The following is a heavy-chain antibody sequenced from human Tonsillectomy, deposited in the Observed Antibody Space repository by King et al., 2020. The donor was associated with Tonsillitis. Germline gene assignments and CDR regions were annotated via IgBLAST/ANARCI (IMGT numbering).Heavy chain of an antibody. D-gene: IGHD5/OR15-5a*01. Sequence: QLQESGPGLVKPSETLSLTCAVSGSSISSTYYWGWIRQPPGKGLEWIGTIYHTGSPYFDPSLKSRITISVDTSKNQFSLKLSSVTAADTAVYYCASVSEYSDAFDIWGPGTMVTVSS. V-gene: IGHV4-38-2*01. CDR3: ASVSEYSDAFDI. CDR1: GSSISSTYY. J-gene: IGHJ3*02. CDR2: IYHTGSP.